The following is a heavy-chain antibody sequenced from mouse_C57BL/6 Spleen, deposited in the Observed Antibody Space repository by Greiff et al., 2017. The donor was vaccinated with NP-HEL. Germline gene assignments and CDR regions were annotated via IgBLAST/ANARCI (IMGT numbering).Heavy chain of an antibody. V-gene: IGHV1-54*01. CDR1: GYAFTNYL. CDR3: AREDYDYDVGDGFAY. J-gene: IGHJ3*01. Sequence: VQLQQSGAELVRPGTSVKVSCKASGYAFTNYLIEWVKQRPGQGLEWIGVINPGSGGTNYNETFKGKATLTADKSSSTAYMQLSSLTSEDSAVYFCAREDYDYDVGDGFAYWGQGTLVTVSA. D-gene: IGHD2-4*01. CDR2: INPGSGGT.